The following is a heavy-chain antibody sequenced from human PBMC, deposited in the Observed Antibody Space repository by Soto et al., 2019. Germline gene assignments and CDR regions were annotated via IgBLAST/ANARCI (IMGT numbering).Heavy chain of an antibody. J-gene: IGHJ4*02. CDR3: TRAAYGDYPLDY. CDR1: GYTFTSYD. CDR2: MNPNSGNT. V-gene: IGHV1-8*01. Sequence: QVQLVQSGAEVKKPGASVKVSCKASGYTFTSYDSNWVRQATGQGLEWMGWMNPNSGNTGYAQKFQGRVTMTRNTSISTAYMELSSLRSEDTAVYYCTRAAYGDYPLDYWGQGTLVTVSS. D-gene: IGHD4-17*01.